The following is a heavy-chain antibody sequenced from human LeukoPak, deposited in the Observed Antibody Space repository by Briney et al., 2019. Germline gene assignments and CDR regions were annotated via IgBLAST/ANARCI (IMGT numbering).Heavy chain of an antibody. D-gene: IGHD3-22*01. CDR2: IYTSGST. J-gene: IGHJ4*02. V-gene: IGHV4-4*07. Sequence: SETLSLTCTVSGGSISSYYWSWIRQPAGKGLEWIGRIYTSGSTNYNPSLKSRVTMSVDTSKNQFSLKLSSVTAADTAVYYCARGDYYDSSGYRKGFDYWGQGTLVTVSS. CDR3: ARGDYYDSSGYRKGFDY. CDR1: GGSISSYY.